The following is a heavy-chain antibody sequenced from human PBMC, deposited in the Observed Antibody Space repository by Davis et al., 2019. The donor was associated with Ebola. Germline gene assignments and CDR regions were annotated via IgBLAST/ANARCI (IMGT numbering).Heavy chain of an antibody. D-gene: IGHD3-22*01. CDR2: INPSGGST. V-gene: IGHV1-46*01. CDR3: ARYDSSGYADFDY. Sequence: ASVKVSCKTSGYSFTSQHMHWVRQVPGQGLEWMGIINPSGGSTSYVQNLQDRVTMTRDTSTSTVYMELSSLRSEDTAVYYCARYDSSGYADFDYWGQGTLVTVSS. J-gene: IGHJ4*02. CDR1: GYSFTSQH.